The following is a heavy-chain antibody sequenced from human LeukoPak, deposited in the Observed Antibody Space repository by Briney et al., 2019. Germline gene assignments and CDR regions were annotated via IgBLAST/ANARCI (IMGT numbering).Heavy chain of an antibody. CDR2: IYYSGST. CDR1: GGSISSGDYY. CDR3: AREEYCSGGSCYGFDY. D-gene: IGHD2-15*01. J-gene: IGHJ4*02. V-gene: IGHV4-30-4*01. Sequence: SQTLSLTCTVSGGSISSGDYYWSWIRQPPGKGLEWIGYIYYSGSTNYNPSLKSRVTISVDTSKNQFSLKLSSVTAADTAVYYCAREEYCSGGSCYGFDYWGQGTLVTVSS.